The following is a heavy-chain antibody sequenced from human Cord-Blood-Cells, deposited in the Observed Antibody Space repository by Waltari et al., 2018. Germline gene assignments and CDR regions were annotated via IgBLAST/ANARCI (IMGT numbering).Heavy chain of an antibody. CDR1: GYTFTAYH. D-gene: IGHD3-3*01. CDR3: ARSITIFGVVMSDAFDI. V-gene: IGHV1-2*02. Sequence: VQRVQSGAEVKKPGASVKVSCHASGYTFTAYHLHWVRQAPGQGLEWMGWINPNSGGTNYAQKFQGRVTMTRDTSISTAYMELSRLRSDDTAVYYCARSITIFGVVMSDAFDIWGQGTMVTVSS. CDR2: INPNSGGT. J-gene: IGHJ3*02.